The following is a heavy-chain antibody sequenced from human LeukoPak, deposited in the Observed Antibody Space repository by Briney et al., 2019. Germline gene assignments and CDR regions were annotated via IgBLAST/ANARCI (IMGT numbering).Heavy chain of an antibody. J-gene: IGHJ3*02. Sequence: GGSLRLSCAASGFTFSGYAMHWVRQAPGKGLEWVAVISYDGSNKYYADSVKGRFTISRDNSKNTLYLQMNSLRAEDTAVYYCARDSSGWYHAFDIWGQGTMVTASS. V-gene: IGHV3-30-3*01. CDR2: ISYDGSNK. CDR3: ARDSSGWYHAFDI. CDR1: GFTFSGYA. D-gene: IGHD6-19*01.